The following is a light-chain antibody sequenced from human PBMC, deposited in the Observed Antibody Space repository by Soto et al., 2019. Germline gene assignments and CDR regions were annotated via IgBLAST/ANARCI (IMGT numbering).Light chain of an antibody. J-gene: IGKJ1*01. CDR3: QQSGDTPPWT. CDR2: DAS. CDR1: QSISTS. Sequence: DIQMTQSPSSLSASVGDRVTITCRASQSISTSLNWYQQKPGKAPKVLIYDASSLQGGLPSRFSGSGSGTEFTLTITSLQPEDFATYYCQQSGDTPPWTFGQGTKWIS. V-gene: IGKV1-39*01.